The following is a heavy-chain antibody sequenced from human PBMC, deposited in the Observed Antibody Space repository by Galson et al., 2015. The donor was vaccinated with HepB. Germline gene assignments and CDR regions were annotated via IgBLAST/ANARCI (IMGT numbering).Heavy chain of an antibody. CDR1: GYSFTSYW. CDR3: ARQHLMVRGRDYFDY. V-gene: IGHV5-51*01. J-gene: IGHJ4*02. Sequence: QSGAEVKKPGESLKISCTGSGYSFTSYWIGWVRQMPGKGLEWMGIIYPGDSDTRYSPSFQGQVTISADKSISTAYLQWSSLKASDTAMYYCARQHLMVRGRDYFDYWGQGTLVTVSS. D-gene: IGHD3-10*01. CDR2: IYPGDSDT.